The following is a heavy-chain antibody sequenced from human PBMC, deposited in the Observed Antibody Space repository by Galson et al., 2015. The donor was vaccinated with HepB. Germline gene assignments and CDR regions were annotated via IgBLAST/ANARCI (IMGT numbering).Heavy chain of an antibody. J-gene: IGHJ4*02. Sequence: SLRLSCAASGFTFSSYGMHWVRQAPGKGLEWVAVISYDGSNKYYADSVKGRFTISRDNSKNTLYLQMNSLRAEDTAVYYCAKEGWYDILTGYYALYQSYFDYWGQGTLVTVSS. CDR1: GFTFSSYG. D-gene: IGHD3-9*01. V-gene: IGHV3-30*18. CDR2: ISYDGSNK. CDR3: AKEGWYDILTGYYALYQSYFDY.